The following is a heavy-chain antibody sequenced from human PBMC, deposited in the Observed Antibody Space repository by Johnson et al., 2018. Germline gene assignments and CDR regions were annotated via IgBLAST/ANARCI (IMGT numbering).Heavy chain of an antibody. CDR1: GDSMETSTYY. CDR3: AKEDLGFPPSFVV. D-gene: IGHD3-10*01. V-gene: IGHV4-61*02. J-gene: IGHJ3*01. CDR2: IDASGST. Sequence: QVQLVESGPGLVKPSQTLSLSCSVSGDSMETSTYYWSWLRQPAGKRLEWIGRIDASGSTIYNPSLKSRVIISLDMSKNKFSRKLTSVTAADTALYYCAKEDLGFPPSFVVWGPGTMVTVS.